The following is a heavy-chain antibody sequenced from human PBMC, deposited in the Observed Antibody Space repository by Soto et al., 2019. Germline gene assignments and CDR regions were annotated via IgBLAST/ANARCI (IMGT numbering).Heavy chain of an antibody. CDR1: GGSFSGYY. Sequence: SETLSLTCAVYGGSFSGYYWSWIRQPPGKGLEWIGEINHSGSTNYNPSLKSRVTISVDTSKNQFSLKLSSVTAADTAVYYCARRITIFGVVNFYFEYWGQGTLVTVSS. V-gene: IGHV4-34*01. D-gene: IGHD3-3*01. CDR3: ARRITIFGVVNFYFEY. CDR2: INHSGST. J-gene: IGHJ4*02.